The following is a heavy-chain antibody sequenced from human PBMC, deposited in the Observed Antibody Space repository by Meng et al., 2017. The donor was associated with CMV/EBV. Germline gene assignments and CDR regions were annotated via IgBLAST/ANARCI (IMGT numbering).Heavy chain of an antibody. J-gene: IGHJ6*02. Sequence: ASVQVSCKAAGYTFTSYDINWVRQATGQGREWMGWMNPNSGNTDYAQKFQGRVTITRNTTISTAYMELSSLRSEDTAVYYCARTPYCSGSSCYAGDYYYGMDVWGQGTTVTVSS. CDR3: ARTPYCSGSSCYAGDYYYGMDV. D-gene: IGHD2-15*01. V-gene: IGHV1-8*03. CDR2: MNPNSGNT. CDR1: GYTFTSYD.